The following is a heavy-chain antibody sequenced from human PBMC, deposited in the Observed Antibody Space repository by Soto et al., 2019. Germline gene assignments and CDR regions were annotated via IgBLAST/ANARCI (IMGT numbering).Heavy chain of an antibody. CDR3: ASLVDCSGGSCYRVDY. D-gene: IGHD2-15*01. Sequence: GASVKVSCKASGYSFTSYAMHWVRQDPGQRLEWMGWINAGNGNTKYSQKFQGRVTITRDTSASTAYMELSSLRSEDTAVYYCASLVDCSGGSCYRVDYWGQGTLVTVSS. J-gene: IGHJ4*02. CDR1: GYSFTSYA. CDR2: INAGNGNT. V-gene: IGHV1-3*01.